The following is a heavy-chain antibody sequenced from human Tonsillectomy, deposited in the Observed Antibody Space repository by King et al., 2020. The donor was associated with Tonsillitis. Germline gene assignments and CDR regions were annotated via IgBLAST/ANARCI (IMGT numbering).Heavy chain of an antibody. CDR3: ATNVAGIDY. CDR2: IYPVDSDT. D-gene: IGHD6-19*01. CDR1: GYRFANQW. J-gene: IGHJ4*02. V-gene: IGHV5-51*01. Sequence: QLVQSGAEVKKPGESLKISCKGSGYRFANQWIAWVRQMPGKGLEWMGIIYPVDSDTRYSPSFQGQVTISADKSISTAYLQWSSLKASDTAIYYCATNVAGIDYWGQGTLVTVSS.